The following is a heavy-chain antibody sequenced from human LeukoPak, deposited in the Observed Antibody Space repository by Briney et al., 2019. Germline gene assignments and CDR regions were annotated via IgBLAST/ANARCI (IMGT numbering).Heavy chain of an antibody. D-gene: IGHD1-14*01. CDR2: ISRSGNT. CDR3: ARGGPSELDP. V-gene: IGHV4-34*01. Sequence: PSETLSLTCAVYGGSFSGYYWGWIRRPPGKGLEWIGKISRSGNTNYNPSLKSRVTISVDTAKNQFSLKLSSVTAADTAVYYCARGGPSELDPWGQGTLVTVSS. CDR1: GGSFSGYY. J-gene: IGHJ5*02.